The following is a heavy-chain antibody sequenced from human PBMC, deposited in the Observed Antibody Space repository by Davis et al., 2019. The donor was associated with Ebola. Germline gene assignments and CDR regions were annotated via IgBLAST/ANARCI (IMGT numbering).Heavy chain of an antibody. V-gene: IGHV4-39*01. Sequence: MPSETLSLTCTVSGGSISSSSYYWGWIRQPPGKGLEWIGSIYYSGSTYYNPSLKSRVTISVDTSKNQFSLKLSSVTAADTAVYYCARQSMALDYWGQGTLVTVSS. D-gene: IGHD2/OR15-2a*01. J-gene: IGHJ4*02. CDR3: ARQSMALDY. CDR2: IYYSGST. CDR1: GGSISSSSYY.